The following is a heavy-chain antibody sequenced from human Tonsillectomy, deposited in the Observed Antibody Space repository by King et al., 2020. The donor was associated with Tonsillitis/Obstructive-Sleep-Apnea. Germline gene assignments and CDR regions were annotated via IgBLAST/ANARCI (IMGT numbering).Heavy chain of an antibody. D-gene: IGHD6-13*01. CDR3: ARGRRIAAAGTFDP. V-gene: IGHV4-34*01. J-gene: IGHJ5*02. CDR1: GGSFSGYY. Sequence: VQLQQWGAGLLKPSETLSLTCAVYGGSFSGYYWSWIRQPPGKGLEWIGEINHSGSTNYNPSLKSRVTISLNTTKNQFSLKLSSVTSEDTAVYYCARGRRIAAAGTFDPWGQGTLVTVSS. CDR2: INHSGST.